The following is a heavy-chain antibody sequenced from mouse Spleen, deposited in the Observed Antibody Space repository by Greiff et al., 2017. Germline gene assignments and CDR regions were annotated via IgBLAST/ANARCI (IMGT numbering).Heavy chain of an antibody. CDR1: GYTFTDYY. D-gene: IGHD1-1*01. V-gene: IGHV1-26*01. Sequence: EVQLQQSGPELVKPGASVKISCKASGYTFTDYYMNWVKQSHGKSLEWIGDINPNNGGTSYNQKFKGKATLTVDKSSSTAYMELRSLTSEDSAVYYCAKDYGRPFAYWGQGTLVTVSA. CDR2: INPNNGGT. J-gene: IGHJ3*01. CDR3: AKDYGRPFAY.